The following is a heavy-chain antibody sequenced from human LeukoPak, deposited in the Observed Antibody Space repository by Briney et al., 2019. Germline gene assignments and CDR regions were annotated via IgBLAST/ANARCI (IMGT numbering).Heavy chain of an antibody. Sequence: GGSLRLSCVAFGFTFSRYDVHWVRQAPGKGLEWVAVTSDDGKKKIYADSVKGRFTISRDNSKNTLYLQMSSLRAEDTALYYCARAAAEAGAFRDNWFDPWGQGTLVTVSS. CDR1: GFTFSRYD. CDR3: ARAAAEAGAFRDNWFDP. J-gene: IGHJ5*02. CDR2: TSDDGKKK. V-gene: IGHV3-30*04. D-gene: IGHD6-19*01.